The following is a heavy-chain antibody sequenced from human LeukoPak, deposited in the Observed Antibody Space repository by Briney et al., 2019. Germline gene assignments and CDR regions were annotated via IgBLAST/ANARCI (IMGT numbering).Heavy chain of an antibody. CDR3: ARDCSGGSCYAPTDYYYYYMDV. CDR2: ISAYNGNT. Sequence: ASVKVSCKASGYTFTSYGISWVRQAPGQGLEWMGWISAYNGNTNYAQKLQGRVTMTTDTSTSTAYMELRSLRSDDTAVYYCARDCSGGSCYAPTDYYYYYMDVWGKGTRVTVSS. V-gene: IGHV1-18*01. D-gene: IGHD2-15*01. J-gene: IGHJ6*03. CDR1: GYTFTSYG.